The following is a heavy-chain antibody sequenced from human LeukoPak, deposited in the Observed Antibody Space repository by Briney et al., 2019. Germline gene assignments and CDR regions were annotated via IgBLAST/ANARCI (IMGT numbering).Heavy chain of an antibody. CDR2: IDPSDSYT. J-gene: IGHJ4*02. CDR3: ARLHQLWLREGDWYFDY. Sequence: TGESLKISCKGSGYTFTSYWIIWVRQMPGKGLEWMGRIDPSDSYTNYSPSFEGHVTISADKSISTAYLQWSSLKASDTAMYYCARLHQLWLREGDWYFDYWGQGTLVTVSS. CDR1: GYTFTSYW. D-gene: IGHD5-18*01. V-gene: IGHV5-10-1*01.